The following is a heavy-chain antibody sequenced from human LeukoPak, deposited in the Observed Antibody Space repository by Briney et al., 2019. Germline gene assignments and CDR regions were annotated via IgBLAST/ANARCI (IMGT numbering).Heavy chain of an antibody. CDR2: IYYSGST. J-gene: IGHJ4*02. CDR3: ASPNYYDSSGYYPALRY. CDR1: GGSISSSSYY. Sequence: KPSETLSLTCTVSGGSISSSSYYWGWIRQPPGKGLEWIGGIYYSGSTYYNPSLKSRVTISVDTSKNQFSLKLSSVTAADTAVYYCASPNYYDSSGYYPALRYWGQGTLVTVSS. V-gene: IGHV4-39*01. D-gene: IGHD3-22*01.